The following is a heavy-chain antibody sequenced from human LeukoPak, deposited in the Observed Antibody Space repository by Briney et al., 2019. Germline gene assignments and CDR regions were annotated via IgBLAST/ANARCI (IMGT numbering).Heavy chain of an antibody. CDR1: VGTFSSYA. J-gene: IGHJ4*02. V-gene: IGHV1-69*01. CDR3: ARRRESSGLIFDF. CDR2: IIPIFGTA. D-gene: IGHD6-19*01. Sequence: ASLKVSCTAPVGTFSSYAISWVRQAPGQGLEWMGGIIPIFGTANYAQKFQGRVTITQDEAQSTAYMELSSLRSEDTAVYYCARRRESSGLIFDFWGQGTLVTVSS.